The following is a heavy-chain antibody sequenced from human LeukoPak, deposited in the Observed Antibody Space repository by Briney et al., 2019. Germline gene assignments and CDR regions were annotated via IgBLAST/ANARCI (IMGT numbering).Heavy chain of an antibody. V-gene: IGHV1-18*01. CDR1: GYTFTSYG. CDR3: AREGGRFGELLPDY. Sequence: ASVKVSCKASGYTFTSYGISWVRQAPAQGLEWMGWISAYNGNTNYAQKLQGRVTMTTDTSTSTAYMELRSLRSDDTAVYYCAREGGRFGELLPDYWGQGTLVTVSS. J-gene: IGHJ4*02. CDR2: ISAYNGNT. D-gene: IGHD3-10*01.